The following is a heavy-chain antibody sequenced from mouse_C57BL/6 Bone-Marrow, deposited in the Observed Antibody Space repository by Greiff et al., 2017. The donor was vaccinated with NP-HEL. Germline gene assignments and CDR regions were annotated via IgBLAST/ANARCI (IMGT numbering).Heavy chain of an antibody. CDR3: ARKRELFFFGY. J-gene: IGHJ2*01. V-gene: IGHV1-52*01. CDR2: IDPSDSET. Sequence: QVQLQQPGAELVRPGSSVKLSCKASGYTFTSYWMHWVKQRPIQGLEWIGNIDPSDSETHYNQKFKDKATLTVDKSSSTAYRQLSSLTSEDSAVYYCARKRELFFFGYWGQGTTLTVSS. CDR1: GYTFTSYW.